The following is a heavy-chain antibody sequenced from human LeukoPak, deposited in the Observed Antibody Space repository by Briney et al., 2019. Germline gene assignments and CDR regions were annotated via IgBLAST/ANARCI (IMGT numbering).Heavy chain of an antibody. J-gene: IGHJ1*01. V-gene: IGHV4-59*01. D-gene: IGHD6-19*01. CDR3: ATAVSDRTVALAEYFQH. CDR2: IYYSGST. CDR1: GGSISSYY. Sequence: SETLSLTCTVSGGSISSYYWSWIRQPPGKGLEWIGYIYYSGSTSYNPSLKSRVTISVDTSKKQFSLKLSSVTAADTAVYYCATAVSDRTVALAEYFQHWGQGTLVTVSS.